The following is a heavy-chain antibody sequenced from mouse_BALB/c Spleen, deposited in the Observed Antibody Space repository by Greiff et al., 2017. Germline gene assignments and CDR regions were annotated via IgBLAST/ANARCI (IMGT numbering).Heavy chain of an antibody. D-gene: IGHD2-1*01. J-gene: IGHJ4*01. CDR3: VRRGLYGNYGYAMDY. Sequence: DVKLVESGGDLVKPGGSLKLSCAASGFTFSSYGMSWVRQTPDKRLEWVATISSGGSYTYYPDSVKGRFTISRDNAKNTLYLQMSSLKSEDTAMYYCVRRGLYGNYGYAMDYWGQGTSVTVSS. CDR1: GFTFSSYG. CDR2: ISSGGSYT. V-gene: IGHV5-6*02.